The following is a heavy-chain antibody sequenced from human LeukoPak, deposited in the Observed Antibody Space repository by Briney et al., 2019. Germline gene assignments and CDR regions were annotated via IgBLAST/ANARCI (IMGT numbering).Heavy chain of an antibody. V-gene: IGHV5-51*01. CDR1: GYTFSSYW. CDR2: IYPGDSDT. D-gene: IGHD3-3*01. CDR3: ARQGYDYHYYYMDV. Sequence: GESLKISCKGSGYTFSSYWIGWVRQMPGKGLEWMDIIYPGDSDTIYSPSFRGQVTISADKSADSTYLQWASLKASDSGTYYCARQGYDYHYYYMDVWGKGTTVTVSS. J-gene: IGHJ6*03.